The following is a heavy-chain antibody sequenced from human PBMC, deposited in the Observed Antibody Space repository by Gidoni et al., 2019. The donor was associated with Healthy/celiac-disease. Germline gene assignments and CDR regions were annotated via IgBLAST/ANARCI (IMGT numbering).Heavy chain of an antibody. Sequence: QLQLQESGPGLVKPSATLSLTCTVSGGSISSSSYYWGWIRQPPGKGLEWIGSSYYSGSTYYNPSLKSRVTISVDTSKNQFSLKLSSVTAADTAVYYCARHKPPPRYCSSTSCFFGFDYWGQGTLVTVSS. D-gene: IGHD2-2*01. CDR2: SYYSGST. V-gene: IGHV4-39*01. J-gene: IGHJ4*02. CDR3: ARHKPPPRYCSSTSCFFGFDY. CDR1: GGSISSSSYY.